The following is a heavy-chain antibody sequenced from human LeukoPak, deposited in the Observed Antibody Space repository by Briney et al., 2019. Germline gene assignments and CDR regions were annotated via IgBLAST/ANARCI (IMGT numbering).Heavy chain of an antibody. V-gene: IGHV3-7*01. CDR3: ARTLANDYFYYGMDV. Sequence: GGSLRLSCAASGFTFSSYPMHWVRQAPGTGLEWVANIKQDGSEDFYVDSVRGRFTISRDNAKNSLYLQMNSLRAEDTAVYYCARTLANDYFYYGMDVWGQGTTVTVSS. J-gene: IGHJ6*02. CDR2: IKQDGSED. CDR1: GFTFSSYP.